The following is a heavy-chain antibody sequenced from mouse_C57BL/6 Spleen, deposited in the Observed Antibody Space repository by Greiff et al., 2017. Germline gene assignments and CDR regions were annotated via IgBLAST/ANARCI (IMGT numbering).Heavy chain of an antibody. Sequence: EVQLVESGGGLVKPGGSLKLSCAASGFTFSDYGLHWVRPAPEKGLEWVAYISSGSSTIYYADTVKCRFTISRDNAKNTLFLQMTSLRSEDTAMYYCAKGDYGNYRGYYFDYWGQGTTLTVSS. V-gene: IGHV5-17*01. D-gene: IGHD2-1*01. CDR2: ISSGSSTI. CDR3: AKGDYGNYRGYYFDY. CDR1: GFTFSDYG. J-gene: IGHJ2*01.